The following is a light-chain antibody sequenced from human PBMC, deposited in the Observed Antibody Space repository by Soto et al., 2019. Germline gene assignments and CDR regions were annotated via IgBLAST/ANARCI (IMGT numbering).Light chain of an antibody. CDR3: QTWGTGIQV. V-gene: IGLV4-69*01. J-gene: IGLJ2*01. Sequence: QTVVTQSPSASASLGASVKLTCTLSSGHSSYAIAWHQQQLEKGPRYLMKLNSDGSHSKGDGIPDRFSGSSSGAERYLTISSLQSEDEADYYCQTWGTGIQVFGGGTKLTVL. CDR2: LNSDGSH. CDR1: SGHSSYA.